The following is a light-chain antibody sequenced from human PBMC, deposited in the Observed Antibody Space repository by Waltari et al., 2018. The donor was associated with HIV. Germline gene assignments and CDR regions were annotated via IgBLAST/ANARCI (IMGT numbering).Light chain of an antibody. J-gene: IGKJ4*01. CDR3: QQYNNWPPLT. CDR1: QSVSSN. V-gene: IGKV3-15*01. CDR2: GAS. Sequence: EIVMTQSPATLSVSPGERATLSCRASQSVSSNLAWYQQKPGLAPRLLIYGASTRATGIPASVSGSGSGTEFTLTISSLQSEDFAVYYCQQYNNWPPLTFGGGTKVEIK.